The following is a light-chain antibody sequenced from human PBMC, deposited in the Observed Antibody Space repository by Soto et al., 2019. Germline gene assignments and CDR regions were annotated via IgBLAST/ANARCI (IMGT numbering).Light chain of an antibody. V-gene: IGKV1-33*01. CDR2: ETT. J-gene: IGKJ3*01. CDR1: QDIGNY. Sequence: DIQMTQSPSSLSASVGDRVTITCQASQDIGNYLNWYQQKPGKATKLLIYETTNMEIGVPSRFSGSGSGTDFSISISSLQPEDIATYYCQQHHSLPLTFGPGTKVDIK. CDR3: QQHHSLPLT.